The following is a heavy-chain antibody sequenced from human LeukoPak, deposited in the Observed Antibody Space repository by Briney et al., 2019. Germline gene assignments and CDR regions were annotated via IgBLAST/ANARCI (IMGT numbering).Heavy chain of an antibody. CDR3: ARGEYHYGSGSYVFPIMDV. V-gene: IGHV4-61*09. J-gene: IGHJ6*01. Sequence: SQTLSLTCTVSGGSISSGSYYWSWIRQPAGKGLEWIGYMYNSGSTKYNPSLKSRVTISVDTSKNQFSLKLSSVTAADTAVYHCARGEYHYGSGSYVFPIMDVWGQGTTVTVSS. D-gene: IGHD3-10*01. CDR2: MYNSGST. CDR1: GGSISSGSYY.